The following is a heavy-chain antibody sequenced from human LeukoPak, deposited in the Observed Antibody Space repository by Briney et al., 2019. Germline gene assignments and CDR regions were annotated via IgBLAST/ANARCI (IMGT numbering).Heavy chain of an antibody. D-gene: IGHD1-26*01. CDR3: ATIGDRRSGELYRIDY. V-gene: IGHV3-30-3*01. J-gene: IGHJ4*02. CDR2: VSYDGGNK. Sequence: GGSLRLSCAASGFTFSSYAMHWVRQAAGKGLEWEAVVSYDGGNKYYADSVKGRFTISRDNSKNTLYLQMNSLRAEDAAVYYCATIGDRRSGELYRIDYWGQGTLVTVSS. CDR1: GFTFSSYA.